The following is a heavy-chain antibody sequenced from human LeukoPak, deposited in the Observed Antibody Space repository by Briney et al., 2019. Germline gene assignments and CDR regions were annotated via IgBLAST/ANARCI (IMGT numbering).Heavy chain of an antibody. CDR2: IYQSGNT. J-gene: IGHJ4*02. CDR1: GDSIRNFY. Sequence: PPETLSLTCTVSGDSIRNFYWNWIRQSPGKGLEWIGYIYQSGNTNYNPSLKSRLTMSIDTSKNQFSLNLNSVTAADTAVYYCARGNYGSGSYYVVDFDYWGQGTLVTVSS. CDR3: ARGNYGSGSYYVVDFDY. V-gene: IGHV4-59*01. D-gene: IGHD3-10*01.